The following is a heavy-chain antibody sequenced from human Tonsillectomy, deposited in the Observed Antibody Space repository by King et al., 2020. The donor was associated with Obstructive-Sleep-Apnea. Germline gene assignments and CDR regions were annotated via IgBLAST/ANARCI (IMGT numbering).Heavy chain of an antibody. J-gene: IGHJ6*02. D-gene: IGHD2-21*02. CDR2: ITPSGGST. V-gene: IGHV1-46*01. Sequence: VQLVQSGAEVKKPGASVKVSCKASGYTFTSYYMHWVRQAPGQGLEWMGIITPSGGSTRCAKGFQGRVTMTRDTSTSTVYMELSSLRSEDTAVYYCARDHGGGDSGPGMDGWGQGTTVTVSS. CDR3: ARDHGGGDSGPGMDG. CDR1: GYTFTSYY.